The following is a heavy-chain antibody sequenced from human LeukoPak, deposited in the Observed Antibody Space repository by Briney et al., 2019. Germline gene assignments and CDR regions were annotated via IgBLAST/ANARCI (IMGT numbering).Heavy chain of an antibody. J-gene: IGHJ4*02. V-gene: IGHV3-53*01. CDR2: IYSGGST. Sequence: PGGSLRLSCAASGFXVSSNYMSWVRQAPGKGLEWVSVIYSGGSTYYADSVKGRFTISRDNSKNTLYLQMNSLRAEDTAVYYCASHYYGSGVSDYWGQGTLVTVSS. CDR3: ASHYYGSGVSDY. D-gene: IGHD3-10*01. CDR1: GFXVSSNY.